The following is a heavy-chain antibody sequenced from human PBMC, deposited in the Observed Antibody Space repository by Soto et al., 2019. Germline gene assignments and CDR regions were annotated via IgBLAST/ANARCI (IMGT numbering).Heavy chain of an antibody. J-gene: IGHJ4*02. Sequence: GGSLRLSCAASGFTFTHNGMTWVRQAPGKGLEWVAIISEDSRTTFYADSVKGRFSVSRDNSKNTLYLQMNSLRAEDTAVYYCVKDNNWDVPGWGQGTLVTVSS. D-gene: IGHD1-26*01. CDR1: GFTFTHNG. V-gene: IGHV3-23*01. CDR3: VKDNNWDVPG. CDR2: ISEDSRTT.